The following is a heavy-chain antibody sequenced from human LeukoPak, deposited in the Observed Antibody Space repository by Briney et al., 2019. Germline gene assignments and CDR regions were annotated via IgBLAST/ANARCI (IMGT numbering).Heavy chain of an antibody. CDR3: ARRVGSWYFDL. CDR2: ITTAGDT. Sequence: PGGSLRLSCAASGFTFSSYDVYWVRQATGKGLEWVSSITTAGDTYYPGSVKGRFTISRENAKNSLYLQMNSLRAGDTAVYSCARRVGSWYFDLWGRGTLVTVSS. CDR1: GFTFSSYD. J-gene: IGHJ2*01. D-gene: IGHD1-26*01. V-gene: IGHV3-13*04.